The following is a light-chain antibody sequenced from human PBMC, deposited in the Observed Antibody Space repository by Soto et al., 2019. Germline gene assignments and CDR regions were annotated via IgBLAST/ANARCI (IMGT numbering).Light chain of an antibody. J-gene: IGKJ4*01. CDR1: QGISNY. V-gene: IGKV1-27*01. CDR2: AAS. Sequence: DIQMTQSPSSLSASVGDRVTITCRASQGISNYLAWYQQRPGKGPKLLIYAASTLQPGVPSRISGSGSGTDFTLTITSLQPEDVATYYCQKYNSAPLTFGGGNKVEIK. CDR3: QKYNSAPLT.